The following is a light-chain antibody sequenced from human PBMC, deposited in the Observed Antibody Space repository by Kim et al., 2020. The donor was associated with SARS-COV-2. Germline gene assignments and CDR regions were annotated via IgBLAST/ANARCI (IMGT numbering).Light chain of an antibody. J-gene: IGKJ1*01. CDR2: DAT. CDR1: QTINNK. CDR3: QQSNDWPPLT. Sequence: SPGERATLSRRARQTINNKLVWYQQKPGQAPRLLIYDATTRATGVPARFIGSGSETDFTLTISSLQSEDFAVYYCQQSNDWPPLTFGQGTKVDIK. V-gene: IGKV3-15*01.